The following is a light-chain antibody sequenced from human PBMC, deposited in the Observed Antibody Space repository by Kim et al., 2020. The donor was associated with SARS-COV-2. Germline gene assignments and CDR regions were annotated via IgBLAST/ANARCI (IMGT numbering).Light chain of an antibody. CDR2: DAS. V-gene: IGKV3-11*01. J-gene: IGKJ5*01. Sequence: CVAPGERANLSGSASRSVKTYVAWYQRNPGQTPRLLIHDASNRATGVPPRFSGGGSGTDFTLTVSSLGPEDFAVYYCQQRGNWPTFGQGTRLEIK. CDR3: QQRGNWPT. CDR1: RSVKTY.